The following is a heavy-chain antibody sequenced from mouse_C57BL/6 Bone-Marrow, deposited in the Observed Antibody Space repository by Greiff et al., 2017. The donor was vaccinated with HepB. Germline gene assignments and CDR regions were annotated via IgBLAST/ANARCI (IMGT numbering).Heavy chain of an antibody. V-gene: IGHV1-64*01. CDR2: IHPNSGST. CDR1: GYTFTSYW. Sequence: QVQLQQPGAELVKPGASVKLSCKASGYTFTSYWMHWVKQRPGQGLEWIGMIHPNSGSTNYNEKFKSKATLTVDKSSSTAYMQLSSLTSEDSAVYYWARELRYWYFDVWGTGTTVTVSS. J-gene: IGHJ1*03. CDR3: ARELRYWYFDV. D-gene: IGHD1-3*01.